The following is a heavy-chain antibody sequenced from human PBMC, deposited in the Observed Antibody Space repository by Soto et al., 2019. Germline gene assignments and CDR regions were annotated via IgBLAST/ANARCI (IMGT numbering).Heavy chain of an antibody. V-gene: IGHV4-4*02. CDR2: IYHSGST. J-gene: IGHJ4*02. CDR3: ASGSGIYHMGFQY. Sequence: QVQLQESGPGLVKPSGTLSLTCAVSGASISNNNWWSWVRQPPGKGLEWIGEIYHSGSTNHNPSLKSRVTISLDKSKNQFSLKLSSVAAADTAVYYCASGSGIYHMGFQYWGQGTLVTVSS. D-gene: IGHD1-26*01. CDR1: GASISNNNW.